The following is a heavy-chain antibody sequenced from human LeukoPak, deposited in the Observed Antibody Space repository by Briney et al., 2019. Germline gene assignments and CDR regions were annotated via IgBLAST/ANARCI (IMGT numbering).Heavy chain of an antibody. J-gene: IGHJ3*02. CDR2: IYYSGST. V-gene: IGHV4-39*01. Sequence: PSETLSLTCTVSGGSISSSSYYWGWIRQPPGKGLEWIGSIYYSGSTYYNPSLKSRVTISVDTSKNQFSLKLSSVTAADTAVYYCARGAIWGWLRSVFSPNAFDIWGQGTMVTVSS. CDR3: ARGAIWGWLRSVFSPNAFDI. D-gene: IGHD5-24*01. CDR1: GGSISSSSYY.